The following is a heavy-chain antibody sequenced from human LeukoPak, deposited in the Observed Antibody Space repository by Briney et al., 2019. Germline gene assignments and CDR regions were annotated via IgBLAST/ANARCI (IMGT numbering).Heavy chain of an antibody. CDR1: GFTFSSYG. J-gene: IGHJ6*02. V-gene: IGHV3-33*01. Sequence: GGSLRLSCAASGFTFSSYGMHWVRQAPGKGLEWVAVIWYDGSNKYYADSVKGRFTISRDNSKNTLYLQMNSLSAEDTAVYYCAREGYDFWSGYSYGMDVWGQGTTVTVSS. CDR3: AREGYDFWSGYSYGMDV. CDR2: IWYDGSNK. D-gene: IGHD3-3*01.